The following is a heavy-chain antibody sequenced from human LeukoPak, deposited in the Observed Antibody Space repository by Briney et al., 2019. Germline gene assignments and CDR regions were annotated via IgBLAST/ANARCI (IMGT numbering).Heavy chain of an antibody. Sequence: SETLSLTCSVSGGSISSSSYSWGWTRQPPGKGLEWSGNIYYSGSTYYNPSLKSRVTISVDTSKNQFSLQLSSVTATDTAVYYCGRDGKRASMISIGGARPYYFDYWGQGILVTVSS. CDR1: GGSISSSSYS. CDR2: IYYSGST. J-gene: IGHJ4*02. D-gene: IGHD3-16*01. V-gene: IGHV4-39*07. CDR3: GRDGKRASMISIGGARPYYFDY.